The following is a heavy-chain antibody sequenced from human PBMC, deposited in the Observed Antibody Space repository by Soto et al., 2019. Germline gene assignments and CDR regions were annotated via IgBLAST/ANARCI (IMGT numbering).Heavy chain of an antibody. D-gene: IGHD2-15*01. CDR2: ISYDGSNK. Sequence: LXLSCASSAFTFSSYVMHWVRQAPGKGLEWVAVISYDGSNKYYADSVKGRFTISRDNSKNTLYLQMNSLRAEDTAVYYCANTPGRQDAWGQGTTVTVSS. CDR3: ANTPGRQDA. J-gene: IGHJ6*02. V-gene: IGHV3-30*18. CDR1: AFTFSSYV.